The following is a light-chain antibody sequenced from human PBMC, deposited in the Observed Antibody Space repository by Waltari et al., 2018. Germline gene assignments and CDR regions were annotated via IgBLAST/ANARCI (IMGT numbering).Light chain of an antibody. CDR1: SSDVGGYNY. J-gene: IGLJ2*01. V-gene: IGLV2-14*01. Sequence: QSALTQPASVSGSPGQSITISCTGTSSDVGGYNYVSWYQQHPGKAPKLMIYDVSNQPSGVSNRFSGSKSGNTASLTISGLQAEDEADYYCSSYTSTDVVFGGGTKLTVL. CDR2: DVS. CDR3: SSYTSTDVV.